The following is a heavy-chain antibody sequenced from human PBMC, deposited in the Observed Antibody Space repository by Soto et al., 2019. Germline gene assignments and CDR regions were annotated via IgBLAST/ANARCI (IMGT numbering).Heavy chain of an antibody. D-gene: IGHD4-17*01. CDR3: ALRRLRASMDFDY. J-gene: IGHJ4*02. V-gene: IGHV1-18*01. CDR1: VYTFISYG. Sequence: ALVKVSCKASVYTFISYGISWVRQAPGQGREWMGWISAYNGNTNYAQKLQGRVTMTTDTSTSTAYMELRSLRSDDTAVYYCALRRLRASMDFDYWGQGSLVTVS. CDR2: ISAYNGNT.